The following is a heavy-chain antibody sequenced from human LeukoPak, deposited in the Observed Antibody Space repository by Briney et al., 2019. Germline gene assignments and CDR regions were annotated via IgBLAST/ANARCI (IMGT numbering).Heavy chain of an antibody. Sequence: SETLSLTCTLSGGSISSSSYYWGWIRQPPGKRLEWIGSIYYSGSTYYNPSLKSRVTISVDTSKNQFSLKLSPVTAADTAVYYCATATIWFGEPYNALDIWGQGTMVTLSS. J-gene: IGHJ3*02. CDR3: ATATIWFGEPYNALDI. V-gene: IGHV4-39*01. CDR2: IYYSGST. D-gene: IGHD3-10*01. CDR1: GGSISSSSYY.